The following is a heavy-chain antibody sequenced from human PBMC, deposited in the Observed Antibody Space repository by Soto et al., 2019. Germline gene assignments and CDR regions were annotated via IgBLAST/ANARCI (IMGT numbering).Heavy chain of an antibody. CDR2: IYYSGST. Sequence: SETLSLTCTVSGGSISSGDYYWSWIRQPPGKGLEWIGYIYYSGSTYYNPSLKSRVTISVDTSKNQFSLKLSSVTAADTAVYYCARAVDLGYYYDSSGYLDYWGQGTLVTVSS. D-gene: IGHD3-22*01. V-gene: IGHV4-30-4*01. J-gene: IGHJ4*02. CDR3: ARAVDLGYYYDSSGYLDY. CDR1: GGSISSGDYY.